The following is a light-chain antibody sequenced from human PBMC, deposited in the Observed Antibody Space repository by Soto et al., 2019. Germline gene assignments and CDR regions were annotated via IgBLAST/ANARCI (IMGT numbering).Light chain of an antibody. CDR3: QQYGSSPAT. J-gene: IGKJ4*01. Sequence: EIVLTQSPGTLSLSPGERATLSCRASQSVTSTYLAWYQQKPGQAPRLLIYGASSRAIGIPDRFSGSVSGSDFTLSISRLEPEDFAVYYCQQYGSSPATFGGGTKVDIK. CDR1: QSVTSTY. CDR2: GAS. V-gene: IGKV3-20*01.